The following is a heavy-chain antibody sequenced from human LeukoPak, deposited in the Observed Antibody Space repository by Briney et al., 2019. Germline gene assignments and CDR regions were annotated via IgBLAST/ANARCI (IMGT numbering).Heavy chain of an antibody. V-gene: IGHV1-69*04. Sequence: SVKVSCKASGYTFTSYAISWVRQAPGQGLEWMGRIIPTLGVATYAQKLQGRVTITADRSTSTAYMELRSLRSEDTAVYYCARDMDVGFGELVDYWGQGTLVTVSS. CDR1: GYTFTSYA. CDR3: ARDMDVGFGELVDY. CDR2: IIPTLGVA. D-gene: IGHD3-10*01. J-gene: IGHJ4*02.